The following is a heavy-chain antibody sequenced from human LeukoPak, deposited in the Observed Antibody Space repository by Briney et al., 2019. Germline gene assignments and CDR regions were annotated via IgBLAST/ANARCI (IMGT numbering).Heavy chain of an antibody. J-gene: IGHJ6*02. D-gene: IGHD3-9*01. CDR1: GYTFTSYG. CDR3: ARDGLRYFDWLLYPPPDGGGMDV. Sequence: ASVKASCKASGYTFTSYGISWVRQAPGQGLEWMGWISAYNGNTNYAQKLQGRVTMTTDTSTSTAYMELRSLRSDDTAVYYCARDGLRYFDWLLYPPPDGGGMDVWGQGTTVTVSS. CDR2: ISAYNGNT. V-gene: IGHV1-18*04.